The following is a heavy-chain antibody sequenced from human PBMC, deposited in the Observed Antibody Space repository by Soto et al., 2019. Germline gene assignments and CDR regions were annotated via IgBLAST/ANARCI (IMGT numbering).Heavy chain of an antibody. CDR1: GGTFSSYA. V-gene: IGHV1-69*13. CDR2: IIPIFGTA. Sequence: SVKVSCKASGGTFSSYAISWVRQAPGQGLEWMGGIIPIFGTANYAQKSQGRVTITADESTSTAYMELSSLRSEDTAVYYCARGPGYSGYREYDSWGQGTLVTVSS. D-gene: IGHD5-12*01. J-gene: IGHJ4*02. CDR3: ARGPGYSGYREYDS.